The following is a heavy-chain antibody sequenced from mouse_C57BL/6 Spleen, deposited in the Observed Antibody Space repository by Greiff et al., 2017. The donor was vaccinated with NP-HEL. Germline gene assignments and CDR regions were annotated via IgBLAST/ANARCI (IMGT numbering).Heavy chain of an antibody. V-gene: IGHV1-82*01. Sequence: VQVVESGPELVKPGASVKISCKASGYAFSSSWMNWVKQRPGKGLEWIGRIYPGDGDTNYNGKFKGKATLTADKSTSTAYMQLSSLTSEDSAVYFCARGGGYFSVDYWGQGTTLTVAS. CDR2: IYPGDGDT. D-gene: IGHD2-3*01. CDR3: ARGGGYFSVDY. J-gene: IGHJ2*01. CDR1: GYAFSSSW.